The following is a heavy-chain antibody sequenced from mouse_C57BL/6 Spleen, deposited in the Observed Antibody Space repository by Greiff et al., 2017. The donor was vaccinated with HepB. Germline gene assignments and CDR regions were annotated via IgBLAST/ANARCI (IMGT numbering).Heavy chain of an antibody. Sequence: VKLLESGAELVRPGTSVKVSCKASGYAFTNYLIEWVKQRPGQGLEWIGVINPGSGGTNYNEKFKGKATLTADKSSSTSYMQLSSLTSEDSAVYFCARSGSNYDYFDYWGQGTTLTVSS. J-gene: IGHJ2*01. D-gene: IGHD2-5*01. CDR3: ARSGSNYDYFDY. CDR2: INPGSGGT. CDR1: GYAFTNYL. V-gene: IGHV1-54*01.